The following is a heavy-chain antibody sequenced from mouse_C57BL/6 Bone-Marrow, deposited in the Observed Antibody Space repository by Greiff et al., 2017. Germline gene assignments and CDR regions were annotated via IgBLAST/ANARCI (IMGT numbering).Heavy chain of an antibody. J-gene: IGHJ2*01. CDR2: ISDGGSYT. CDR3: ARDRGYYTYFDY. V-gene: IGHV5-4*01. D-gene: IGHD1-1*01. Sequence: EVKVVESGGGLVKPGGSLKLSCAASGFTFSSYAMSWVRQTPEKRLEWVATISDGGSYTYYPDNVKGRFTISRDNAKNNLYLQMSHLKSEDTAMYYCARDRGYYTYFDYWGQGTTLTVSS. CDR1: GFTFSSYA.